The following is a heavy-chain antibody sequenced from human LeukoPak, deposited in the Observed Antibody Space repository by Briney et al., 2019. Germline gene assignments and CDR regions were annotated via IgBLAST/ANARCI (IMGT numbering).Heavy chain of an antibody. CDR1: GGTFSSYA. CDR3: ATQGRGYSSSWWYAFDI. Sequence: SVKVSCKASGGTFSSYAISWVRQAPGQGLEWMGGITPIFGTANYAQKFQGRVTITADESTSTAYMELSSLRSEDTAVYYCATQGRGYSSSWWYAFDIWGQGTMVTVSS. J-gene: IGHJ3*02. D-gene: IGHD6-13*01. CDR2: ITPIFGTA. V-gene: IGHV1-69*13.